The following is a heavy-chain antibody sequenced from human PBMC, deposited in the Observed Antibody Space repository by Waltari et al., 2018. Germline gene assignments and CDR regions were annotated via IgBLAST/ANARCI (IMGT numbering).Heavy chain of an antibody. Sequence: EVQLVQSGAEVKKPGATVKISCKVSGYTFTDYHIHWVHQAPGKGLEWMGVVDPEDGETIYAEKFQGRVTITADTSTDTAYMELSSLRSEDTAVYYCATALPGWSGFIDYMDVWGKGTTVTVSS. CDR2: VDPEDGET. CDR3: ATALPGWSGFIDYMDV. D-gene: IGHD3-3*01. V-gene: IGHV1-69-2*01. CDR1: GYTFTDYH. J-gene: IGHJ6*03.